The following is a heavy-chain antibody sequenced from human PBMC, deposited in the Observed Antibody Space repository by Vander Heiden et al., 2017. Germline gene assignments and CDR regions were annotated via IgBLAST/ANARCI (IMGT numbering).Heavy chain of an antibody. J-gene: IGHJ5*02. CDR1: GFTFSRYR. CDR3: ASRIAARPGWFDP. V-gene: IGHV3-21*01. D-gene: IGHD6-6*01. CDR2: ISSGSIYI. Sequence: EVQLVEYGGGLVNPGGSLRLPCAAPGFTFSRYRLHWVRPAPGKGLEWVSSISSGSIYIYYGDSVKGRFTISRDNAKSSLYLQMSSLRAEDTAVYYCASRIAARPGWFDPWGQGTLVTVSS.